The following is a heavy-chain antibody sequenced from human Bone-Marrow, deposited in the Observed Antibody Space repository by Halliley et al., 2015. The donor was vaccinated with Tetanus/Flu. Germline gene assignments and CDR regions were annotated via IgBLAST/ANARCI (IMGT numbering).Heavy chain of an antibody. CDR2: INTEGTT. V-gene: IGHV3-53*01. Sequence: SLRLSCEASGFSVRTNYMNWVRQAPGKGLEWVSFINTEGTTHYTDSVKGRFTISRDNSKNTLHLEMNSLRAEDTAVYYCARGHEFGASGFAFWGQGTLVIVS. J-gene: IGHJ4*02. CDR3: ARGHEFGASGFAF. D-gene: IGHD3-10*01. CDR1: GFSVRTNY.